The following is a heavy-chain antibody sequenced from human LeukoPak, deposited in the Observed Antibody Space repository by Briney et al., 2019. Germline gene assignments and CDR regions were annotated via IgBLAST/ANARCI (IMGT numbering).Heavy chain of an antibody. CDR3: ARDGEDSRGWFGPSSPKYYFDY. J-gene: IGHJ4*02. Sequence: GGSLRLSCAASGFTFSSYIMHWVRRAPGKGLEWVSSISSSSSYIYYADSVKGRFTISRDNAKNSLYLQMNRLRAEDTAVYYCARDGEDSRGWFGPSSPKYYFDYWGQGTLVTVSS. D-gene: IGHD6-19*01. V-gene: IGHV3-21*01. CDR1: GFTFSSYI. CDR2: ISSSSSYI.